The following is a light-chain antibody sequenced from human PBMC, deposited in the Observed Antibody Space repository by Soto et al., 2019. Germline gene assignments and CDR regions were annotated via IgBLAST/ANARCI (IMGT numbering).Light chain of an antibody. Sequence: EIVMTQSPGTLSVSPGERATLSCRASQSVRSNLAWFQQKPGQAPRLLVYGASYRAIGIPARFSGSGSGTEFSLTVSSLQSEDFAVYYCQQYNDWPWTFGQGTKVDNK. J-gene: IGKJ1*01. CDR1: QSVRSN. CDR3: QQYNDWPWT. CDR2: GAS. V-gene: IGKV3-15*01.